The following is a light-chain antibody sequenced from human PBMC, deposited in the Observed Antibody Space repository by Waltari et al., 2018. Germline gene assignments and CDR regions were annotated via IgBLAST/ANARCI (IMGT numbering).Light chain of an antibody. CDR2: ATS. CDR1: QRINKE. V-gene: IGKV1-27*01. J-gene: IGKJ2*03. Sequence: DIQMTQSPTSLSASVGDRVTVTCRASQRINKEVSWYQQKSGKAPTLLIYATSSLQTGVSSRFSGSGSGTDFTLTISSLQAEDVATYYCQHDYTTPYSFGQGTKVEIK. CDR3: QHDYTTPYS.